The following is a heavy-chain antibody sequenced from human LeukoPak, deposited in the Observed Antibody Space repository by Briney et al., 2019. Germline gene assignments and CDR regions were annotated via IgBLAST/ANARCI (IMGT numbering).Heavy chain of an antibody. CDR1: GGTFSSYT. CDR2: IIPILGIA. J-gene: IGHJ3*02. D-gene: IGHD3-22*01. Sequence: SVKVSCKASGGTFSSYTISWVRQAPGQGLEWMGRIIPILGIANYAQKFQGRVTITADKSTSTAYMELSSLRSEDTAVYYCARDKLRTPFRGYSNDAFDIWGQGTMVTVSS. CDR3: ARDKLRTPFRGYSNDAFDI. V-gene: IGHV1-69*04.